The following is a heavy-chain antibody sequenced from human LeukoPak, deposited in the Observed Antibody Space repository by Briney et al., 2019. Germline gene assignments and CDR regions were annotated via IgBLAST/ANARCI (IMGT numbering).Heavy chain of an antibody. CDR2: INPSGGST. CDR1: GYTFTSYY. D-gene: IGHD2-2*01. J-gene: IGHJ5*02. CDR3: ARAPRGDVVVPVASSFDP. V-gene: IGHV1-46*01. Sequence: GASVKVSCKASGYTFTSYYMHWVRQAPGQGLEWMGIINPSGGSTSYAQKFQGRVTMTRDTSTSTVYMELSSLRSEDTAVYYCARAPRGDVVVPVASSFDPWGQGTLVTVSS.